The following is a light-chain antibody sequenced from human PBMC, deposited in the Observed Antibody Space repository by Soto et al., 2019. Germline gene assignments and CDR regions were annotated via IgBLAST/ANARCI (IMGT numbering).Light chain of an antibody. CDR1: QSVSNN. CDR3: QQYNVWPLT. Sequence: EIVMTQSPVTLSVSPGDRATLSCRASQSVSNNLAWYQQKPGQTPKLLIYVASTRVTGIPARFSGSGSGTEFTLTISSLQSEDFAVYYCQQYNVWPLTFGGGTKVEFK. J-gene: IGKJ4*01. V-gene: IGKV3-15*01. CDR2: VAS.